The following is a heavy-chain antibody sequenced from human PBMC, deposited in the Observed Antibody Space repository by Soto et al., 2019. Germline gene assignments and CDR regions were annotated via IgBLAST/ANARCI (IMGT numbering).Heavy chain of an antibody. CDR1: GFTFSIYA. Sequence: EVQLSESGGGLVQPGGSLRLSCEASGFTFSIYAMTWVRQAPGKGLEWVSAISGSGDITYHADSVKGRFTISRDNSKNTLYLQMNSLRAEDTAIYYCAKEIDHTLWGSCSYPVPWGQGTLVTVSS. J-gene: IGHJ5*02. CDR3: AKEIDHTLWGSCSYPVP. D-gene: IGHD3-10*01. CDR2: ISGSGDIT. V-gene: IGHV3-23*01.